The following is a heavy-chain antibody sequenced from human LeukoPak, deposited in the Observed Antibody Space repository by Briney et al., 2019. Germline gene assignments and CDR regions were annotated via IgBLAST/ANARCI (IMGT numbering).Heavy chain of an antibody. CDR3: AGTPSRGITGTTPRY. J-gene: IGHJ4*02. Sequence: SGTLSLTCTVAGGSISSSSYYWGWIRQPPGKGLEWIGSIYYSGSTYYNPSLKSRATISVDTSKNQFSLKLCSVSAADTAVYYCAGTPSRGITGTTPRYWAQGTLVTVSS. V-gene: IGHV4-39*01. CDR1: GGSISSSSYY. D-gene: IGHD1-7*01. CDR2: IYYSGST.